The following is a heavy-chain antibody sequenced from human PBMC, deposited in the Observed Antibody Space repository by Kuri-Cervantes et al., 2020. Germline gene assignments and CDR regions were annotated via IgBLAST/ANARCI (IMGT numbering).Heavy chain of an antibody. CDR1: GFTFSSYS. Sequence: GGSLRLSCAASGFTFSSYSMNWVRQAPGKGPQWLAVISYDGNEKYYADSVKGRSTISRDSSKNTLFLQMNSLRAEDTAVYYCAKDSNHCSGGSCNGMDVWGQGTAVTVSS. J-gene: IGHJ6*02. CDR3: AKDSNHCSGGSCNGMDV. D-gene: IGHD2-15*01. V-gene: IGHV3-30*18. CDR2: ISYDGNEK.